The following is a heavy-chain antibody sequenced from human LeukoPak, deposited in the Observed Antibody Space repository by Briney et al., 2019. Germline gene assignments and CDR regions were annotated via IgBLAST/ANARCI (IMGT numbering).Heavy chain of an antibody. CDR2: IYNSGST. V-gene: IGHV4-39*01. Sequence: PSETLSLTCTVSGGSISRSSHYWGWIRQPPGKGLEWIGSIYNSGSTYYNPSLKSRVTISVDTSKNQFSLKLSSVTAADTAVYYCATPAPGADAFDIWGQGTIVTVCS. CDR3: ATPAPGADAFDI. CDR1: GGSISRSSHY. J-gene: IGHJ3*02. D-gene: IGHD2-8*02.